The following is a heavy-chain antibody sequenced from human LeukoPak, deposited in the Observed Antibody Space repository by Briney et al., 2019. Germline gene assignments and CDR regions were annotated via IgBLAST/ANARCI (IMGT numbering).Heavy chain of an antibody. D-gene: IGHD2-15*01. V-gene: IGHV4-4*02. J-gene: IGHJ4*02. Sequence: SVTLSLTCAVSGGSFSSSNWWSWVRQPPGKGLEWIGEIYHSGSTNYNPSLKSRVTISVGKSKNQFSLKLSSVTAADTAVYYCVRGLVGYCSGGAWDRTCFDYWGQGTLVSVSS. CDR1: GGSFSSSNW. CDR2: IYHSGST. CDR3: VRGLVGYCSGGAWDRTCFDY.